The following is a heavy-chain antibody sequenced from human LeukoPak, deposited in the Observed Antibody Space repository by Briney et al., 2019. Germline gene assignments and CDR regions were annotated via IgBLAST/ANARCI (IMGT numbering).Heavy chain of an antibody. CDR3: AKEAPYYYDSSGLY. D-gene: IGHD3-22*01. V-gene: IGHV3-23*01. CDR2: ISGSGGST. Sequence: PGGSLRLSCAASGFTFSSYAMSWVRQAPGKGPEWVSTISGSGGSTYYADSVKGRFTISRDNSKNTLYLQMNSLRAEDTAIYYCAKEAPYYYDSSGLYWGQGTLVTVSS. J-gene: IGHJ4*02. CDR1: GFTFSSYA.